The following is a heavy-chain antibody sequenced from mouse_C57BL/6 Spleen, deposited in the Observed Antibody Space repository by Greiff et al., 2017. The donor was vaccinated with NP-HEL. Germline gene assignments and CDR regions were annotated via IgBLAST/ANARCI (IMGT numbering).Heavy chain of an antibody. D-gene: IGHD1-1*01. CDR1: GYTFTEYT. V-gene: IGHV1-62-2*01. CDR2: FYPGSGSI. Sequence: VQLLQSGAGLVKPGASVKLSCTASGYTFTEYTIHWVKQRSGQGLEWIGWFYPGSGSIKYNEKLKDKGTFTADKSSSTVYMELSRLKSEDSAFSLCASQEDYNYDGRSRWYFDVWGTGTTVTVSS. CDR3: ASQEDYNYDGRSRWYFDV. J-gene: IGHJ1*03.